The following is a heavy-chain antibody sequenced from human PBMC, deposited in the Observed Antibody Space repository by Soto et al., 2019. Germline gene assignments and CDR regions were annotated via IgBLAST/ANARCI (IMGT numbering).Heavy chain of an antibody. CDR1: GFRFSKFA. CDR3: AKDAVFGDGLCLPAD. V-gene: IGHV3-23*01. CDR2: ITGTGGSI. Sequence: GGSLRLSCAVSGFRFSKFAMTWVRQAPGKGQEWVSGITGTGGSIEYADSVKGRFTISRDNSKNMVYLQMNSLRFEDTEIYYCAKDAVFGDGLCLPADWGKGTMVTVSS. D-gene: IGHD2-21*02. J-gene: IGHJ4*02.